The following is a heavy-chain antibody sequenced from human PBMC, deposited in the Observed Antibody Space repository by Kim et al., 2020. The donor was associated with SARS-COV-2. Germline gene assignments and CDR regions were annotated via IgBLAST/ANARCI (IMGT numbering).Heavy chain of an antibody. CDR3: ARVYGSGSFLGY. CDR1: GFTFSDYY. V-gene: IGHV3-11*06. Sequence: GGSLRLSCAASGFTFSDYYMSWIRQAPGKGLEWVSYISSSSSYTNYADSVKGRFTISRDNAKNSLYLQMNSLRAEDTAVYYCARVYGSGSFLGYWGQGTLVTVSS. CDR2: ISSSSSYT. J-gene: IGHJ4*02. D-gene: IGHD3-10*01.